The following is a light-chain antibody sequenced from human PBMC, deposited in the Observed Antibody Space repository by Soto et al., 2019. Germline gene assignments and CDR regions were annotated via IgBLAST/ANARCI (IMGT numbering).Light chain of an antibody. V-gene: IGLV2-14*03. CDR3: RSYTSRKTIV. CDR2: DVS. J-gene: IGLJ2*01. Sequence: QSVLTQPASVSGSPGQSITISCTGTSSDVGGYNYVSWYQQHPGKAPNLVIYDVSNRPSGVSYRFSGSKPGNAASLTISGLPGGDGGDYSCRSYTSRKTIVFGGGTKLTVL. CDR1: SSDVGGYNY.